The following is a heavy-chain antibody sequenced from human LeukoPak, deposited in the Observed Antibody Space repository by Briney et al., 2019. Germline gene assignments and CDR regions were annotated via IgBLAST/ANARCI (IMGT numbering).Heavy chain of an antibody. CDR1: GFTFSRYG. D-gene: IGHD3-22*01. CDR3: AKSGYNYDSDAYAFIDS. CDR2: ISSGGGST. V-gene: IGHV3-23*01. Sequence: GGALRLSCVVSGFTFSRYGMSWVRQAPGTALEWVSGISSGGGSTYYADSVKGRFTISRDNSKNTLYLEMSSLRAEDTAVYYCAKSGYNYDSDAYAFIDSWGQRTLVTVSS. J-gene: IGHJ4*02.